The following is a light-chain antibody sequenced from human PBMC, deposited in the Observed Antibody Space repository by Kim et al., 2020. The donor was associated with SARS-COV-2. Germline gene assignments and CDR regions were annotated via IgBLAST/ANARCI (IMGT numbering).Light chain of an antibody. V-gene: IGLV1-47*01. CDR2: RNK. Sequence: PGQRVTISCSGSSSNIGSNDVYWYQQLPGTAPKLLIYRNKQRPSGVADRFSGSKAGTSAAMGISGLGSEDEADYYCAAWDDSLSGVFGGGTQLTVL. J-gene: IGLJ3*02. CDR3: AAWDDSLSGV. CDR1: SSNIGSND.